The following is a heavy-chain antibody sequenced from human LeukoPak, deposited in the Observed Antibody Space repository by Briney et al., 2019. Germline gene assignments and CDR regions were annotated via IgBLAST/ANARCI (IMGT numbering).Heavy chain of an antibody. J-gene: IGHJ4*02. CDR1: GHTFTDYH. V-gene: IGHV1-2*02. D-gene: IGHD6-19*01. CDR2: INPNSGGT. Sequence: ASVKVSCKASGHTFTDYHIHWVRQAPGRGLEWMGWINPNSGGTNYAEKFHGRVTMTRDTSITTAYMELSGLRSADTAVYYCARFRHVAVAGTPHFDFWGLGTLVTVSS. CDR3: ARFRHVAVAGTPHFDF.